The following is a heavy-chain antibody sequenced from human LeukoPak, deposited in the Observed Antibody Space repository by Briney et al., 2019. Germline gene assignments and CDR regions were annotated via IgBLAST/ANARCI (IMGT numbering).Heavy chain of an antibody. Sequence: SETLSLTCTVSGGSISSSSYYWGWNRQPPGKGLEWIGSIYYSGSTYYNPSLKSRVTISVDTSKNQFSLKLSSVTAADTAVYYCAGDCSSHMDVWGKGTTVTVSS. CDR3: AGDCSSHMDV. D-gene: IGHD2-15*01. CDR2: IYYSGST. CDR1: GGSISSSSYY. V-gene: IGHV4-39*01. J-gene: IGHJ6*03.